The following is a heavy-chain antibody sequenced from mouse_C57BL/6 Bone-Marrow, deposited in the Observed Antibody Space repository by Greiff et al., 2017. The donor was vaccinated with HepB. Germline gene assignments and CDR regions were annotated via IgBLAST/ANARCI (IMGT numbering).Heavy chain of an antibody. CDR3: AGDYYGSSYGRYAMDY. V-gene: IGHV5-4*03. Sequence: DVMLVESGGGLVKPGGSLKLSCAASGFTFSSYAMSWVRQTPEKRLEWVATISDGGSYTYYPDNVKGRFTISRDNAKNNLYLQMSHLKSEDTAMYYCAGDYYGSSYGRYAMDYWGQGTSVTVSS. CDR1: GFTFSSYA. D-gene: IGHD1-1*01. J-gene: IGHJ4*01. CDR2: ISDGGSYT.